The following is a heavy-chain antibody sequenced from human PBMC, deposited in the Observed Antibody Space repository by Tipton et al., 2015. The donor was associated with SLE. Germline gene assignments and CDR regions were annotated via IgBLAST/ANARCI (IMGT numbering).Heavy chain of an antibody. CDR3: ASYSSSYFDY. V-gene: IGHV4-31*03. D-gene: IGHD6-6*01. J-gene: IGHJ4*02. CDR1: GGSISSGGYY. Sequence: TLSLTCTVSGGSISSGGYYWRWIRQHPGKGLEWLGYIYYSGSTHYNPSLKSRVTISVDTSKNQFSLKLSSVTAADTAVYYCASYSSSYFDYWGQGTLVTVSS. CDR2: IYYSGST.